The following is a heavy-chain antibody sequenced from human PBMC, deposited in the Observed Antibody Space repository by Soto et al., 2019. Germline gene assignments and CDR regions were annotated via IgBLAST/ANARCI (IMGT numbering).Heavy chain of an antibody. V-gene: IGHV3-23*01. D-gene: IGHD6-19*01. CDR2: ISGSGGST. Sequence: EVQLWESGGGLVQPGGSLRLSCAASGFTFSSYAMSWVRQAPGKGLEWVSSISGSGGSTYYADSVKGRFTISRDNSKNTLYLQMDSLRADDTAVYYCAKDPGSGWFPSLPWFDPWGQGTLVTVSS. CDR1: GFTFSSYA. J-gene: IGHJ5*02. CDR3: AKDPGSGWFPSLPWFDP.